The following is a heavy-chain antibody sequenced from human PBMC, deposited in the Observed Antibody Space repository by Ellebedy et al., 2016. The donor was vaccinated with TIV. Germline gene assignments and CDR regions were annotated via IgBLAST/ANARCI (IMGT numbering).Heavy chain of an antibody. CDR2: ISGSGGST. Sequence: GESLKISXAASGFTFSSYAMSWVRQAPGKGLEWVSAISGSGGSTYYADSVKGRFTISRDNSKNTLYLQMNSLRAEDTAVYYCAKNGYNLAFDYWGQGTLVTVSS. D-gene: IGHD5-24*01. J-gene: IGHJ4*02. CDR1: GFTFSSYA. V-gene: IGHV3-23*01. CDR3: AKNGYNLAFDY.